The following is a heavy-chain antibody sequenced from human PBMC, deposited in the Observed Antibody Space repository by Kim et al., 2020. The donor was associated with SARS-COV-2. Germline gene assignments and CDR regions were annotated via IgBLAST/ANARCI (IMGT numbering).Heavy chain of an antibody. CDR1: GYTFTSYG. D-gene: IGHD3-10*01. Sequence: ASVKVSCKASGYTFTSYGISWVRQAPGQGLEWMGWISAYNGNTNYAQKLQGRVTMTTDTSTSTAYMELRSLRSDDTAVYYGASGVLWFVELVYYDYWGQGTLVTVSS. CDR3: ASGVLWFVELVYYDY. J-gene: IGHJ4*02. V-gene: IGHV1-18*01. CDR2: ISAYNGNT.